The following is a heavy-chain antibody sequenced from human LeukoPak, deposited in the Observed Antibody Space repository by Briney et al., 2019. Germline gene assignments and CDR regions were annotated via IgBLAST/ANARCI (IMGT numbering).Heavy chain of an antibody. D-gene: IGHD3-22*01. J-gene: IGHJ4*02. V-gene: IGHV3-53*01. CDR2: IYSGGST. Sequence: GGSLRLSCAASGFAVSSNYMSWVRQAPGKGLEWVSVIYSGGSTYYADSVKGRFTISRDNSKNTLYLQMNSLRAEDTAVYYCARSGYYDSSGYYPGSLGYWGQGTLVTVSS. CDR1: GFAVSSNY. CDR3: ARSGYYDSSGYYPGSLGY.